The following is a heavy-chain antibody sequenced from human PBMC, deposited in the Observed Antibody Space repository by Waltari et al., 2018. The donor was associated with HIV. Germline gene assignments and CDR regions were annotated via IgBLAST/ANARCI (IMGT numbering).Heavy chain of an antibody. CDR3: TREGVETTAPADY. CDR1: GFTFSSHW. CDR2: INGDGSGT. Sequence: EVQLVESGGGLVQAGGSLRLSCAASGFTFSSHWMHWVRQAPGKGLVWVARINGDGSGTSYADSVWGRFSISRENAENSLHLHMNSVRPEDTGLYYCTREGVETTAPADYWGQGTLVTISS. V-gene: IGHV3-74*01. J-gene: IGHJ4*02. D-gene: IGHD4-17*01.